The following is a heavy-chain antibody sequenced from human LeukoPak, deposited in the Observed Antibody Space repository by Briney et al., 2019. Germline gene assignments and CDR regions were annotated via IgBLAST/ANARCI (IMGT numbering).Heavy chain of an antibody. CDR2: IDWNEDK. V-gene: IGHV2-5*01. CDR1: GFSLSTSAVG. Sequence: SGPTLVNPTQTLTLTCNFSGFSLSTSAVGVGWIRQPPVKGLEGLALIDWNEDKRYSPSLSSTLTITKDPSKNQVVLTMTNMDPVDTATYYCAHRQSGAFDIWGQGTMVTVSS. CDR3: AHRQSGAFDI. J-gene: IGHJ3*02.